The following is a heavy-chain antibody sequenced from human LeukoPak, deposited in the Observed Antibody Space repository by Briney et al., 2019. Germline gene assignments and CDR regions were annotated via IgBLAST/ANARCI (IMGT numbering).Heavy chain of an antibody. CDR1: GVSISSISYD. D-gene: IGHD3-3*01. CDR2: IYYSGST. Sequence: PSETLSLTSTVSGVSISSISYDWGWIRQPPGKGLGLIGSIYYSGSTYYTPSLKSRVTIAVDTSKNQFSLKLSSVTAEDTAVYYCARHRLRFVEWWFFDYWGQGTLVTVSS. CDR3: ARHRLRFVEWWFFDY. V-gene: IGHV4-39*01. J-gene: IGHJ4*02.